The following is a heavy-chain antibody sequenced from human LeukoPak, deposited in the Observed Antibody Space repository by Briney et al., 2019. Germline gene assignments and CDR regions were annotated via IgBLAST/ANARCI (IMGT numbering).Heavy chain of an antibody. CDR1: GGTSKRYG. CDR3: AFTEGVVAATGSMDV. CDR2: IIPLLSTT. D-gene: IGHD2-15*01. V-gene: IGHV1-69*13. Sequence: ASVKVSCKASGGTSKRYGISWVRQAPGQGLDWMGRIIPLLSTTNYAQRFQGRVTITADESTSTAYVELRSQRSEDTAVYYCAFTEGVVAATGSMDVWGQGTMVTVSS. J-gene: IGHJ6*02.